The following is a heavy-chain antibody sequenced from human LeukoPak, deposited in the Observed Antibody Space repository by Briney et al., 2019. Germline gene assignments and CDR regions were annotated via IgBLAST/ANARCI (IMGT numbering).Heavy chain of an antibody. Sequence: KASETLSLTCAVSGGSISSSNWWSWVRQPPGKGLEWIGEIYHSGSTYYNPSLKSRVTISVDTSKNQFSLKLSSVTAADTAVYYCARDPYYYDSSGYYFDYWGQGTLVTVSS. CDR3: ARDPYYYDSSGYYFDY. CDR2: IYHSGST. J-gene: IGHJ4*02. CDR1: GGSISSSNW. V-gene: IGHV4-4*02. D-gene: IGHD3-22*01.